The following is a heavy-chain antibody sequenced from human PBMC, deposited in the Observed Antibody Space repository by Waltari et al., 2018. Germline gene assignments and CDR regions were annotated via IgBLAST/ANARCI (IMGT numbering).Heavy chain of an antibody. CDR3: ARWRGYQSEFDY. CDR1: GLTFSNSA. CDR2: IRQVGGEE. V-gene: IGHV3-7*01. J-gene: IGHJ4*02. Sequence: EVQLAESGGGLVQPGGYRSLPCAASGLTFSNSAMAWVRQAPGKGLQWVANIRQVGGEEYCVDSVKGRFTISRDNVKNCLYLQMNGLRVEDTAVYYCARWRGYQSEFDYWGQGTLVTVSS. D-gene: IGHD5-18*01.